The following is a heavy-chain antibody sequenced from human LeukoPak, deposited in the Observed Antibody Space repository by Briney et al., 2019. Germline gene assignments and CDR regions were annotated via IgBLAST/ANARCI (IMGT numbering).Heavy chain of an antibody. Sequence: PGRSLRLSCAASGFTFSSYGMHWVRQAPGKGLEWVAVIWYDGSNKYYADSVKGRFTISRDNSKNTLYLQMNSLRAEDTAVYYCARESEPQYCSGGSCYPNTFDYWGQGTLVTVSS. CDR1: GFTFSSYG. J-gene: IGHJ4*02. CDR3: ARESEPQYCSGGSCYPNTFDY. V-gene: IGHV3-33*01. CDR2: IWYDGSNK. D-gene: IGHD2-15*01.